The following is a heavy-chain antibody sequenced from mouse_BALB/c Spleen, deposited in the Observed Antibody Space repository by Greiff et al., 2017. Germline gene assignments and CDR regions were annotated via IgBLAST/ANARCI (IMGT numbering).Heavy chain of an antibody. J-gene: IGHJ2*01. D-gene: IGHD4-1*02. CDR2: INSNGGST. CDR3: ARAQLYYFDY. Sequence: EVNVVESGGGLVQPGGSLKLSCAASGFTFSSYGMSWVRQTPDKRLELVATINSNGGSTYYPDSVKGRFTISRDNAKNTLYLQMSSLKSEDTAMYYCARAQLYYFDYWGQGTTLTVSS. V-gene: IGHV5-6-3*01. CDR1: GFTFSSYG.